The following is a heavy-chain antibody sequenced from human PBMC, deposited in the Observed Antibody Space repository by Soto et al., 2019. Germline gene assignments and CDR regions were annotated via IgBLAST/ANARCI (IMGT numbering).Heavy chain of an antibody. CDR3: ASARHYDILTGYLLGPYFDY. CDR1: GFTFTIYE. CDR2: IDTSGDTT. Sequence: GGSLRLSCVASGFTFTIYEMNWVRQAPGKGLEWISYIDTSGDTTRYADSVKGRFTISRDNAKNSLYLQMNSLRAEDTAVYYCASARHYDILTGYLLGPYFDYWGQGTLVTVSS. D-gene: IGHD3-9*01. V-gene: IGHV3-48*03. J-gene: IGHJ4*02.